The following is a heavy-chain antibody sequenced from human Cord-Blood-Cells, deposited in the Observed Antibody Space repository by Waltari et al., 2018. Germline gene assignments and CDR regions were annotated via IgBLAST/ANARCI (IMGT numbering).Heavy chain of an antibody. CDR1: GGSISSGGSS. CDR3: ARLHSSSWYNWFDP. CDR2: IYHSGST. J-gene: IGHJ5*02. D-gene: IGHD6-13*01. V-gene: IGHV4-30-2*01. Sequence: QLQLQESGSGLVKPSQTLSLTCAVPGGSISSGGSSWSWIGTPPGKGLEWIGYIYHSGSTYYNPSLKSRVTISVDRSKNQFSLKLSSVTAADTAVYYCARLHSSSWYNWFDPWGQGTLVTVSS.